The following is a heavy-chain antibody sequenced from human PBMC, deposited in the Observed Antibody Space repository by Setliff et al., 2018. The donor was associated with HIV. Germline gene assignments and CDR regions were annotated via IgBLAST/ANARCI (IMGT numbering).Heavy chain of an antibody. J-gene: IGHJ4*02. D-gene: IGHD1-26*01. V-gene: IGHV3-48*01. Sequence: GGSLRLSCTASGFTFSRYSMNWVRQAPGKGLEWVAYITADSKIISYAESVKGRFTISRDNAKNSVYLQVNSLRVEDTAMYYCARDRGGSYTPLDFWGQGTLVTVSS. CDR3: ARDRGGSYTPLDF. CDR2: ITADSKII. CDR1: GFTFSRYS.